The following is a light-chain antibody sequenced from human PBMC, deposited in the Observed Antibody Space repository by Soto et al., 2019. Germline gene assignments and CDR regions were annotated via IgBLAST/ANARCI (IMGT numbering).Light chain of an antibody. J-gene: IGKJ5*01. Sequence: DIQLTQSPCFLSASVGDRVTITCRASQGISSYLAWYQQKPGKAPKLLIYAASTLQSGVPSRFSGSGSGTEFTLTISSLQPEDFATYYCQQLITFGQGTRLEIK. CDR2: AAS. V-gene: IGKV1-9*01. CDR3: QQLIT. CDR1: QGISSY.